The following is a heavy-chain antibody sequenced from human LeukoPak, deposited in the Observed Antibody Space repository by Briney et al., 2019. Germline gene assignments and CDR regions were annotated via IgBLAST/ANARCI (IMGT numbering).Heavy chain of an antibody. CDR2: IYYSGST. V-gene: IGHV4-59*01. Sequence: SETLSLTRTVSGGSISSYYWSWIRQPPGKGLEWIGYIYYSGSTNYNPSLKSRVTISVDTSKNQFSLKLSSVTAADTAVYYCARDRSNYLGGYYYYGMDVWGQGTTVTVSS. CDR1: GGSISSYY. J-gene: IGHJ6*02. CDR3: ARDRSNYLGGYYYYGMDV. D-gene: IGHD4-11*01.